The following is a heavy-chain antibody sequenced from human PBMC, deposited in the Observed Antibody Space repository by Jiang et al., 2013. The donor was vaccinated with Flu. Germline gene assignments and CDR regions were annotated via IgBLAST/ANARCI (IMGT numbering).Heavy chain of an antibody. Sequence: PSETLSLTCTVSGGSISGYYWSWIRQPPGKGLEWIGCVYDSGNTDYNPSLKSRVTISVDTSKNQFSLKLSSVTAADTAVYYCARTQPEWPMYYFDYWGQGTLVTVSS. V-gene: IGHV4-59*01. D-gene: IGHD1-14*01. J-gene: IGHJ4*02. CDR2: VYDSGNT. CDR3: ARTQPEWPMYYFDY. CDR1: GGSISGYY.